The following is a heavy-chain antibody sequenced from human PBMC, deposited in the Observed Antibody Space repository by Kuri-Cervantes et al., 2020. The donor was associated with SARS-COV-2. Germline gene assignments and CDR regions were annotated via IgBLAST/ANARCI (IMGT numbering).Heavy chain of an antibody. CDR3: ARDSRPRSIAAAGY. CDR2: VSANGHNT. V-gene: IGHV3-64*04. D-gene: IGHD6-13*01. CDR1: GFTFSTYA. Sequence: GGSLRLSCSASGFTFSTYAMHWVRQAPGKGLEYLSAVSANGHNTYYADSVKGRFTISRDNSKNTLYLQMNSLRAEDTAVYYCARDSRPRSIAAAGYWGQGTLVTVSS. J-gene: IGHJ4*02.